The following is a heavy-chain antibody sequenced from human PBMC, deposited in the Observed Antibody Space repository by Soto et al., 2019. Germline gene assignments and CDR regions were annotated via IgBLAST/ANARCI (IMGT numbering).Heavy chain of an antibody. Sequence: ASLKLSCKSSVYAFTSDAMIWVRPATGQGLEWMGWISAYNGNTNYAQKLQGRVTMTTDTSTSTAYMELRSLRSDDTAVYYCARVATINYCYYGMDVWGQGTTVNVS. D-gene: IGHD5-12*01. V-gene: IGHV1-18*01. CDR1: VYAFTSDA. CDR2: ISAYNGNT. CDR3: ARVATINYCYYGMDV. J-gene: IGHJ6*02.